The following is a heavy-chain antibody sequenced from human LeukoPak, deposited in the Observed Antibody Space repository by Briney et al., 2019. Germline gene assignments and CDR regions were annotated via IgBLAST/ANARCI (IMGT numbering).Heavy chain of an antibody. Sequence: GGSLRLSCAASGFTFRNHWMHWVRQTPGKGLVWVSRISSDGSSTTYADSVKGRFTISRDNAKNTLYLQMNNLRAEDTAMYYCAKEVAYGDYYDYWGQGTLVTVSS. V-gene: IGHV3-74*03. D-gene: IGHD4-17*01. J-gene: IGHJ4*02. CDR2: ISSDGSST. CDR3: AKEVAYGDYYDY. CDR1: GFTFRNHW.